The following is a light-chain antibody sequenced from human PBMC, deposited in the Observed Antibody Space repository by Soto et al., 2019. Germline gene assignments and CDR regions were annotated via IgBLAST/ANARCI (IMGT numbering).Light chain of an antibody. J-gene: IGKJ1*01. CDR3: QQYGSSPRA. Sequence: DIQMTQSPSSLSASVGDRVTITCRASQGISRYLNWYQQKPGKAPNLLIYVASSLQSGVPSRFSGSGSGTDFTLHISRLEPEDFAVYFCQQYGSSPRAFGQGTKVDIK. CDR2: VAS. CDR1: QGISRY. V-gene: IGKV1-39*01.